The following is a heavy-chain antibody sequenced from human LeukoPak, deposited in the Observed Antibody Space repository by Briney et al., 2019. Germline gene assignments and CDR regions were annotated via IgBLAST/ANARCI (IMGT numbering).Heavy chain of an antibody. D-gene: IGHD3-22*01. CDR2: INHSGST. J-gene: IGHJ4*02. Sequence: SETLSLTCAVYGGSFSGYYWSWIRQPPGKGLEWIGEINHSGSTNYNPSLKSRVTISVDTSKNQFSLKLSSVTAADTAVYYCARDQGYDSSGYYVGYYFDYWGQGTRVTVSS. V-gene: IGHV4-34*01. CDR1: GGSFSGYY. CDR3: ARDQGYDSSGYYVGYYFDY.